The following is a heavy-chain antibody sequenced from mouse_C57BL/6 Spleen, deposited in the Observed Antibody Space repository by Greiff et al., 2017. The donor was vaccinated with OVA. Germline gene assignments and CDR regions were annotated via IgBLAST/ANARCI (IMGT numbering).Heavy chain of an antibody. Sequence: VQLQQSGAELVRPGASVKLSCKASGYTFTDYYINWVKQRPGQGLEWIARIYPGSGNTYYNEKFKGKATLTAEKSSSTAYMQLSSLTSEDSAVYFCARGGSPMDYWGQGTSGTVSS. CDR3: ARGGSPMDY. J-gene: IGHJ4*01. CDR1: GYTFTDYY. CDR2: IYPGSGNT. V-gene: IGHV1-76*01.